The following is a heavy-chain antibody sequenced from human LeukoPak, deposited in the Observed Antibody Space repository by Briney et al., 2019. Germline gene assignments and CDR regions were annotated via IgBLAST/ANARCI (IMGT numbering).Heavy chain of an antibody. CDR1: GFSLSARGVG. V-gene: IGHV2-5*02. CDR3: AHRLDYYDKAAGGFDY. D-gene: IGHD3-22*01. CDR2: IYWDDDR. Sequence: SGPTLMKPTQTLTLTCAFSGFSLSARGVGVGWIRQPPGQALQWLALIYWDDDRRYPPSLKSRLTITKDTSKNQVVLTMTNMDPVDIATYYCAHRLDYYDKAAGGFDYWGQGTLVTVSS. J-gene: IGHJ4*02.